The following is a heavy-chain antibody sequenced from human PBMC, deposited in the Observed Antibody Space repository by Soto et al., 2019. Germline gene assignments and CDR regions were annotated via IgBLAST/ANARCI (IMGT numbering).Heavy chain of an antibody. D-gene: IGHD5-12*01. V-gene: IGHV3-64*01. Sequence: EVQLVESGGGLVQPGGSLRLSCAASGFTFSSYAMHWVRQAPGKGLEYVSVISSNGGSTYYANSVKGRCAISRDNSKNTLYLQMGSRRAEDMAVSYCARGSNGYHFDYWGQGALVGVSS. J-gene: IGHJ4*02. CDR2: ISSNGGST. CDR1: GFTFSSYA. CDR3: ARGSNGYHFDY.